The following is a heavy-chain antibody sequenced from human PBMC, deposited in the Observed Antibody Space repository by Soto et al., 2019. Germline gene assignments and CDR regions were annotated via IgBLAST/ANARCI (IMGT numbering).Heavy chain of an antibody. Sequence: QVHLVQSGAEVKKPGASVKVSCKASGYAFADFALHWVRQAPGQRPEWMGWISGGEGGTKYAQQFQGRDSFASDTSAKTAYMERSGMTSADTAVYFCARDPLYCSGSFCAASYNWFDPWGQGTLVTVSS. CDR3: ARDPLYCSGSFCAASYNWFDP. V-gene: IGHV1-3*01. CDR2: ISGGEGGT. CDR1: GYAFADFA. J-gene: IGHJ5*02. D-gene: IGHD2-15*01.